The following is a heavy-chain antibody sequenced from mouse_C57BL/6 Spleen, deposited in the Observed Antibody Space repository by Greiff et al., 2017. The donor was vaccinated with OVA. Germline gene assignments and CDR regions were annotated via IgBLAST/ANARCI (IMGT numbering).Heavy chain of an antibody. CDR2: INPSSGYT. V-gene: IGHV1-7*01. CDR3: SRGGNYDFDY. D-gene: IGHD2-1*01. J-gene: IGHJ2*01. CDR1: GYTFTSYW. Sequence: VQLQQSGAELAKPGASVKLSCKASGYTFTSYWMHWVKQRTGQGLEWIGYINPSSGYTTYNQKFKDKATLTADKSSSTAYMQLSSLTSADYAVYYYSRGGNYDFDYWGQGTTLTVSS.